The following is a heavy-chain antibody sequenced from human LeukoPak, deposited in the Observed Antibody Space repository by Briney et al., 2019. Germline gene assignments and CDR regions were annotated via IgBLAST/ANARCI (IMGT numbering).Heavy chain of an antibody. CDR1: GFTFSSYA. CDR2: ISGSGGST. J-gene: IGHJ3*02. D-gene: IGHD1-26*01. CDR3: AKDLGIVGATFAFDI. V-gene: IGHV3-23*01. Sequence: GGSLRLSCAASGFTFSSYAMSWVRQAPGKGLEWVSAISGSGGSTYYADSVKGRFTISRDNSKNTLYLQMNSLRAEDTAVYYCAKDLGIVGATFAFDIWCQGTMVTVSS.